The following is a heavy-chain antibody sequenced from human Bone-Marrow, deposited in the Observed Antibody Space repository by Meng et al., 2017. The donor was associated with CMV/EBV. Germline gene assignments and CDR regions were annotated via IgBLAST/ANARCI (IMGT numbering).Heavy chain of an antibody. CDR2: IYYSGST. V-gene: IGHV4-30-4*08. J-gene: IGHJ4*02. CDR3: ARGPYSSSWNYYFDY. D-gene: IGHD6-13*01. Sequence: QVQLQESGPGLVKPSQTLSLTRTVSGGSISSGDYYWSWIRQPPGKGLEWIGYIYYSGSTYYNPSLKSRVTISVDTSKNQFSLKLSSVTAADTAVYYCARGPYSSSWNYYFDYWGQGTLVTVYS. CDR1: GGSISSGDYY.